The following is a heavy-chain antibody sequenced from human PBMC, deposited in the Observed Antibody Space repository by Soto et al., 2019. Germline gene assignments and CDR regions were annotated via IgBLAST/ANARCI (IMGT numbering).Heavy chain of an antibody. D-gene: IGHD2-2*01. J-gene: IGHJ3*02. Sequence: GGSLRLSCAASGFTFSNNWMHWVRQVPGKGLVWVSLISSDGRSRTYADSVRGRFTISRDHARNTLYLQMNSLRAEDTAVYYCARADSTRYYYVKAFDIWGQGTMVTVSS. CDR3: ARADSTRYYYVKAFDI. CDR2: ISSDGRSR. V-gene: IGHV3-74*03. CDR1: GFTFSNNW.